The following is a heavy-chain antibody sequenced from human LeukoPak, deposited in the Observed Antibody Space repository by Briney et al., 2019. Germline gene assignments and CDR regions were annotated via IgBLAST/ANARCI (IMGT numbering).Heavy chain of an antibody. CDR3: ARDIGDNWKDVWIDP. V-gene: IGHV1-2*02. CDR1: GYTFTGYY. D-gene: IGHD1-1*01. J-gene: IGHJ5*02. Sequence: ASVKVSCKASGYTFTGYYMHWVRQAPGQGVEWMGWINPNSGGTNYAQKFQGRVTMTRDTSINTVYMELNRLRSDDTAVYYCARDIGDNWKDVWIDPRGQGTLVTVSS. CDR2: INPNSGGT.